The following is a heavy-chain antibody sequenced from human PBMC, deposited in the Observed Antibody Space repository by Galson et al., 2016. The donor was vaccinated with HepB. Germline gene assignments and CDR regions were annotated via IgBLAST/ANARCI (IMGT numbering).Heavy chain of an antibody. Sequence: SLRLSCAVSGLKVSTYWMTWVHQAPGKGLEWVATINPDGNEKAYVDSVKGRFTMSRDNAKDSLHLQMNSLRAEDTGVYYCVTSQGYWGQGTLVTVSS. CDR1: GLKVSTYW. J-gene: IGHJ4*02. CDR3: VTSQGY. CDR2: INPDGNEK. V-gene: IGHV3-7*03.